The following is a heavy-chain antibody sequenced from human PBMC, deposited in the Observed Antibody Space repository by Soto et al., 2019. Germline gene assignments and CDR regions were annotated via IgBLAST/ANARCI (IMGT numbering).Heavy chain of an antibody. D-gene: IGHD3-9*01. CDR1: GGTFSSYT. J-gene: IGHJ6*02. CDR3: AREVRFPYYDILTGPEDPTSQDDYYYYGMDV. V-gene: IGHV1-69*04. CDR2: IIPILGIA. Sequence: SVKVSCKASGGTFSSYTISWVRQAPGQGLEWMGRIIPILGIANYAQKFQGRVTITADKSTSTAYMELSSLRSEDTAVYYCAREVRFPYYDILTGPEDPTSQDDYYYYGMDVWGQGTTVTVSS.